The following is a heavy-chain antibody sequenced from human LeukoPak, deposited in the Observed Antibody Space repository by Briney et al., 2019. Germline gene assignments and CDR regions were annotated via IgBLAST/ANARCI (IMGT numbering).Heavy chain of an antibody. CDR2: INPNSGGT. CDR1: GYAFTGYY. Sequence: ASVKVSCKASGYAFTGYYMHWVRQAPGQGLEWMGRINPNSGGTNYARKFQGRVTMTRDTSISTAYMELSSLRSDDTAVYYCARTYGDYVRMRLDYWGQGTLVTVSS. J-gene: IGHJ4*02. CDR3: ARTYGDYVRMRLDY. D-gene: IGHD4-17*01. V-gene: IGHV1-2*06.